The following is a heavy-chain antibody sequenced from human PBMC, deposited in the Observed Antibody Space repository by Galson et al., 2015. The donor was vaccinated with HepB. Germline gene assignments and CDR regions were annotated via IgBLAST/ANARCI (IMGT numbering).Heavy chain of an antibody. CDR3: AGGWLVDYYYGMDV. Sequence: SLRLSCAASGFTFSSYAMSWVRQAPGKGLEWVSAISGSGGSTYYADSVKGRFTISRDNSKNTLYLQMNSLRAEDTAVYYCAGGWLVDYYYGMDVWGQGTTVTVSS. V-gene: IGHV3-23*01. J-gene: IGHJ6*02. CDR1: GFTFSSYA. CDR2: ISGSGGST. D-gene: IGHD6-19*01.